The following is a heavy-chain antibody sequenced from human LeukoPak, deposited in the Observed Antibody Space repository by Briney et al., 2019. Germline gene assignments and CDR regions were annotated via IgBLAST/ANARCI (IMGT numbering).Heavy chain of an antibody. CDR2: IYSTGKN. CDR1: GGSLNSHY. CDR3: VRRDTGWNYFDY. D-gene: IGHD6-19*01. V-gene: IGHV4-4*08. J-gene: IGHJ4*02. Sequence: PSETLSLTCAVSGGSLNSHYWGWIPQPPGKGLQWIGDIYSTGKNNYNPSLKSRVTISLDTSKSHLSLNLTSVLAADTAIYYCVRRDTGWNYFDYWGQGILVTVSS.